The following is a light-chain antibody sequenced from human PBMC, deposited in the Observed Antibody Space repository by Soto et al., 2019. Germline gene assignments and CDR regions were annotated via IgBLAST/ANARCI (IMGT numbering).Light chain of an antibody. CDR2: GSS. V-gene: IGKV3-20*01. CDR3: HQYGSSPPYT. CDR1: QSVTNNY. J-gene: IGKJ2*01. Sequence: EVVLTQSPGTLSLSPGERATVSCRASQSVTNNYLAWYQQRPGQAPRLLIFGSSDRATGIPDRFSGSGSGTDFTLTISRLEPEDFAVYYCHQYGSSPPYTFGQGTKLEIK.